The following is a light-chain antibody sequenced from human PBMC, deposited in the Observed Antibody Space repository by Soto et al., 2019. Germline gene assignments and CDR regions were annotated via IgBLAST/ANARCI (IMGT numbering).Light chain of an antibody. CDR1: QSVSSY. Sequence: EIVLTQSPATLSLSPGERATLSCRASQSVSSYLAWYQQKPGQAPRLLIYDASNRATGIPARFSGSGSGTDFTLTISSLEPEVFAVYYCQQRSNWPPTSTFGGGTKVEIK. J-gene: IGKJ4*01. CDR2: DAS. V-gene: IGKV3-11*01. CDR3: QQRSNWPPTST.